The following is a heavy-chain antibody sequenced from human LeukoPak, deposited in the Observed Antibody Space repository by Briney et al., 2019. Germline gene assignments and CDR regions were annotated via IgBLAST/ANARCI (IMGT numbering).Heavy chain of an antibody. Sequence: PGGSLRLSCAASGFTFSSYWMTWVRQAPGKGLEWVSAISGSGGSTYYADSVKGRFTISRDNSKNTLYLQMNSLRPEDTAVYYCARDRHVYYDILTGYASYFEYWGQGALVTVSS. D-gene: IGHD3-9*01. CDR1: GFTFSSYW. CDR3: ARDRHVYYDILTGYASYFEY. J-gene: IGHJ4*02. CDR2: ISGSGGST. V-gene: IGHV3-23*01.